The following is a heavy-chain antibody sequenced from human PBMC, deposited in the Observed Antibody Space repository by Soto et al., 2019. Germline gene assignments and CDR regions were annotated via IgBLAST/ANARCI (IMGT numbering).Heavy chain of an antibody. V-gene: IGHV1-2*02. J-gene: IGHJ5*02. Sequence: QVQLVQSGAEVKKPGASVKVSCKASGYPLTAKYLHWVRQAPGQGLEWMGWINPSSGGTKEAQKFRGRVTMTRDPSIIAAYMELSRLTSDDTAVYYCAKGGSSWTEWFDPWGQGTLVTVSS. CDR2: INPSSGGT. CDR1: GYPLTAKY. D-gene: IGHD6-13*01. CDR3: AKGGSSWTEWFDP.